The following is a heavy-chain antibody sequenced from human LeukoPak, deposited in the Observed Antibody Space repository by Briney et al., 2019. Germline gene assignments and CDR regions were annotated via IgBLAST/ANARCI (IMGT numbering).Heavy chain of an antibody. Sequence: ASVKVSCKASGYTFTSYGISWVRQAPGQGLEWMGWISAYNGNTNYAQKLKGRVTMTTDTSTSTAYMELRSLRSDDTAVYYCARDRAIYYDILTIDPWGQGTLVTVPS. CDR2: ISAYNGNT. D-gene: IGHD3-9*01. J-gene: IGHJ5*02. CDR1: GYTFTSYG. CDR3: ARDRAIYYDILTIDP. V-gene: IGHV1-18*01.